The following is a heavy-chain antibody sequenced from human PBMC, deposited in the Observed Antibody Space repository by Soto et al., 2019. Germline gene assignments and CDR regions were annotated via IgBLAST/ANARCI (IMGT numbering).Heavy chain of an antibody. V-gene: IGHV3-15*07. CDR3: ATSVVATGTVDC. J-gene: IGHJ4*02. CDR2: VKSKRDGGTT. Sequence: PGGSLRLSCGASGFPFSNAWMNWVRQAPGKGLEWVGRVKSKRDGGTTEYASPVKGRFTISRDDSRDTVYLQLSSLKSEDTAVYYCATSVVATGTVDCWDQGTLVTVSS. D-gene: IGHD1-7*01. CDR1: GFPFSNAW.